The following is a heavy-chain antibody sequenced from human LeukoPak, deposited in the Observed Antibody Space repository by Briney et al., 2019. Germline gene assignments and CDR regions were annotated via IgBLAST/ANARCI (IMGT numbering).Heavy chain of an antibody. CDR3: ARLLNQLWFPPDYYYYYGMDV. Sequence: KPSETLSLTCTVSGGSMSSYYWSWIRQPPGKGLEWIGYIYYSGSTKYNPSLKSRVTISVDTSKNQFSLKLSSVTAADTAVYYCARLLNQLWFPPDYYYYYGMDVWGQGTTVTVSS. CDR1: GGSMSSYY. CDR2: IYYSGST. J-gene: IGHJ6*02. V-gene: IGHV4-59*08. D-gene: IGHD5-18*01.